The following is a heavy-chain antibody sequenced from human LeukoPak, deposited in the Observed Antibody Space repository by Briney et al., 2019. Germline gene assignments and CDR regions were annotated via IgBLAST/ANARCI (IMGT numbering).Heavy chain of an antibody. D-gene: IGHD6-19*01. CDR2: IYYSGST. Sequence: PSETLSLTCTVSGGSISSYYWSWIRQPPGKGLEWIGYIYYSGSTNYNPSLKSRVTISVDTSKNQFSLKLSSVTAADTAVYYCVGTYRSGWYGWSFDYWGQGTLVTVSS. CDR1: GGSISSYY. CDR3: VGTYRSGWYGWSFDY. J-gene: IGHJ4*02. V-gene: IGHV4-59*08.